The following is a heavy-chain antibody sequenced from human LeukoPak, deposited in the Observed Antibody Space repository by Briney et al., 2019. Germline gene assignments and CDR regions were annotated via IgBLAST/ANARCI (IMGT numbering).Heavy chain of an antibody. CDR3: AKDLLLWFGESIY. Sequence: PGGSLRLSCAASGFTFSSYAMSWVRQAPGEGLEGVSAISGSGGSTYYADSVKGRFTISRDNSKNTLYLQMNSLRAEDTAVYYCAKDLLLWFGESIYWGQGTLVTVSS. J-gene: IGHJ4*02. V-gene: IGHV3-23*01. CDR1: GFTFSSYA. D-gene: IGHD3-10*01. CDR2: ISGSGGST.